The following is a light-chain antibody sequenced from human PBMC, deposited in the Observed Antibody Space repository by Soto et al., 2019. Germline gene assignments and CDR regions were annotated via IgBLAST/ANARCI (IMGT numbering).Light chain of an antibody. V-gene: IGKV3-20*01. CDR3: QHYNSYSEA. CDR1: QSLSSNY. Sequence: EIVLTQSPGTLSLSPGERATLSCRASQSLSSNYLAWYQQKPGQAPRLLIYGASSRASGIPDRFSGSGSGTDFTLTISSLEPEDFATYYCQHYNSYSEAFGQGTKVELK. CDR2: GAS. J-gene: IGKJ1*01.